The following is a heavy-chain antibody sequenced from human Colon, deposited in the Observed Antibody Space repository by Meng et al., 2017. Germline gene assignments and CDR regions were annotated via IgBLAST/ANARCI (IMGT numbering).Heavy chain of an antibody. CDR2: IHHGRGT. V-gene: IGHV4-4*02. CDR3: ARNGFYSLGY. CDR1: GDSITYDNW. Sequence: VHLRGAGPGLVKPSGTLSLTCAVSGDSITYDNWWSWLRQPPGKGLEWIGEIHHGRGTNYNPALRSRVTFSLDKSRNQLSLTLTSVTAADTAVYYCARNGFYSLGYWGPGALVTVSS. D-gene: IGHD3-22*01. J-gene: IGHJ4*02.